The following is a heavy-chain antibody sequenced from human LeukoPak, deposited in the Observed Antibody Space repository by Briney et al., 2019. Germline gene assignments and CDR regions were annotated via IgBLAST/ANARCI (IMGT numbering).Heavy chain of an antibody. J-gene: IGHJ4*02. V-gene: IGHV1-46*01. CDR3: ARKDKSSGWRY. D-gene: IGHD6-19*01. Sequence: GASVKVSCKASGYTFTSYYMHWVRQAPGEGLEWMGIINPTGGSTSYAQKFQGRVTMTRDTSTSTVYMELSSLRSEDTAVYYCARKDKSSGWRYWGQGTLVTVSS. CDR2: INPTGGST. CDR1: GYTFTSYY.